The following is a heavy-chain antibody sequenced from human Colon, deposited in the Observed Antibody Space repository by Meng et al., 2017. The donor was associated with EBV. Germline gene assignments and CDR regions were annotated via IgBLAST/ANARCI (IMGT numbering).Heavy chain of an antibody. J-gene: IGHJ5*02. CDR1: GYTFTSYA. CDR3: ARNRPRGVATGANWFDP. Sequence: VHLVQSGSELKKPGGSVKVSCKASGYTFTSYAMNWVRQAAGQGLEWMGWISAYNGNTNYAQKLQGRVTMTTDTSTSTAYMELRSLRSDDTAVYYCARNRPRGVATGANWFDPWGQGTLVTVSS. D-gene: IGHD5-12*01. V-gene: IGHV1-18*01. CDR2: ISAYNGNT.